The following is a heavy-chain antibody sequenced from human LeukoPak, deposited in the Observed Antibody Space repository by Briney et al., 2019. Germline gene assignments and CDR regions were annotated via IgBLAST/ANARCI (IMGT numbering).Heavy chain of an antibody. D-gene: IGHD3-22*01. J-gene: IGHJ5*02. CDR1: GGSVSTRIYY. CDR2: AFYSGST. V-gene: IGHV4-39*01. Sequence: SETLSLTCTVSGGSVSTRIYYWGWIRQPPGEGLEWIGSAFYSGSTYYHPSLRSPATISVDTSKNQFSLKLDSVTAADTAVYYCARLVVAWSWIEPWGQGSLVTVSS. CDR3: ARLVVAWSWIEP.